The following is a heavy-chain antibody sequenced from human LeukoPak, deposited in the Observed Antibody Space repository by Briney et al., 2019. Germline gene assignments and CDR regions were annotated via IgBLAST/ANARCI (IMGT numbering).Heavy chain of an antibody. CDR3: ARRIYDTSGDYMDV. CDR2: IFPGDSDT. CDR1: GYSFTNYW. J-gene: IGHJ6*03. V-gene: IGHV5-51*01. Sequence: GESLKISCKGSGYSFTNYWIGWGRQMPGKGLVWLVIIFPGDSDTKYSPAFQGRVSISADKSISTAYLQWSSLQASDTAMYYCARRIYDTSGDYMDVWGKGTTVTVSS. D-gene: IGHD3-22*01.